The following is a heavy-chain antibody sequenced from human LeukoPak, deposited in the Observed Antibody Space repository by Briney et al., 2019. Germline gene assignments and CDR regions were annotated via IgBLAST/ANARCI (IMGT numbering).Heavy chain of an antibody. D-gene: IGHD3-10*01. Sequence: SETLSLTCTVSGGSISGYYWGWIRQPAGKGLEWIGRIFSSGDATYNPSLKSRVTMSVDTSKNQFSLRLKSVTAADTAVYYCASQHYFGSGSVRGWFDPWGQGTLVTVSS. J-gene: IGHJ5*02. CDR3: ASQHYFGSGSVRGWFDP. CDR1: GGSISGYY. V-gene: IGHV4-4*07. CDR2: IFSSGDA.